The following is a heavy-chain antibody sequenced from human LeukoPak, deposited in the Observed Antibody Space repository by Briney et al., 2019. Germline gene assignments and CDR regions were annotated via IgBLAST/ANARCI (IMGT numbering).Heavy chain of an antibody. Sequence: GGSLRLSCADSGFTFSTYAIRWVRQAPGKGLEWVALISYDGSSKYYEDSVKGRFSLSRDNSKNTLYLQMNSLRVEDTAVYYCAKDDSSGYYYIDYFVKGTLVTVSS. D-gene: IGHD3-22*01. J-gene: IGHJ4*02. CDR3: AKDDSSGYYYIDY. CDR1: GFTFSTYA. V-gene: IGHV3-30*18. CDR2: ISYDGSSK.